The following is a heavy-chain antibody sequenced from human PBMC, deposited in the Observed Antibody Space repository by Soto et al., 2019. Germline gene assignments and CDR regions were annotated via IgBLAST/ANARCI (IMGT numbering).Heavy chain of an antibody. V-gene: IGHV4-31*03. CDR1: GGSISSGGYY. J-gene: IGHJ6*02. D-gene: IGHD3-22*01. CDR3: ARVPRTYYYDSSGYDLYYYYGMDV. CDR2: IYYSGST. Sequence: PSETLSLTCTVSGGSISSGGYYWSWIRQHPGKGLEWIGYIYYSGSTYYNPSLKSRVTISVDTSKNQFSLKLSSVTAADTAVYYCARVPRTYYYDSSGYDLYYYYGMDVWGQGTTVTVSS.